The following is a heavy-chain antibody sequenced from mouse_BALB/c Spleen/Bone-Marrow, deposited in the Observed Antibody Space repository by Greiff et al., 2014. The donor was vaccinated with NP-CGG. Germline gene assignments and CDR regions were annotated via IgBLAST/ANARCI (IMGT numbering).Heavy chain of an antibody. CDR2: ISHRSGST. J-gene: IGHJ2*01. V-gene: IGHV1S22*01. CDR1: GYIFANYW. Sequence: LQQSGSELVRPGATVKLSCKASGYIFANYWMHWVKQRPGQGLEWIGNISHRSGSTNYDEKFKSKATLTLDTSSATAYMYLNSLTSEDSAVYYCTRIFDYWGQGTILTVSS. CDR3: TRIFDY.